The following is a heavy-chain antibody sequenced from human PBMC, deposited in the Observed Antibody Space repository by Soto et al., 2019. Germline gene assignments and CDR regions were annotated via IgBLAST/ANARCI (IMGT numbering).Heavy chain of an antibody. CDR3: ARRHVVLPAAMRSDAFVI. V-gene: IGHV1-46*03. CDR1: GYTFTSYY. J-gene: IGHJ3*02. D-gene: IGHD2-2*01. Sequence: QVQLVQSGAEVKKPGASVKVSCKASGYTFTSYYMHWVRQAPGQGLEWMGIINPSGGSTSYAQKFQGRVTMTRDTSTSTVYMELSSLRSEDTAVYYCARRHVVLPAAMRSDAFVIWGQGTMVTVSS. CDR2: INPSGGST.